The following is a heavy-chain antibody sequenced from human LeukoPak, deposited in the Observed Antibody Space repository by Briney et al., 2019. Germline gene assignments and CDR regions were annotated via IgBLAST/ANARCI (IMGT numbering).Heavy chain of an antibody. J-gene: IGHJ5*02. D-gene: IGHD6-19*01. V-gene: IGHV1-2*02. CDR3: ARQWLGSQCFDP. CDR2: INPNSGGT. Sequence: ASVKVSCKAYGYTFTAYYIHWVRQAPGQGLEWVGWINPNSGGTNLAQKFQGRVTMTRDTSVSTVYMELSRLRSDDTAVYYCARQWLGSQCFDPWGQGTLVTVSS. CDR1: GYTFTAYY.